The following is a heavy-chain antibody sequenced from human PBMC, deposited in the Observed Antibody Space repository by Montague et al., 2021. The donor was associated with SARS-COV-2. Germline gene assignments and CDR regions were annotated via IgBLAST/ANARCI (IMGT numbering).Heavy chain of an antibody. CDR2: IHTSGST. V-gene: IGHV4-4*07. J-gene: IGHJ6*02. Sequence: SETLSLTCTVSGGSISSYYWSRIRQSAGKGLEWIGRIHTSGSTDYNPSLNSRVTMSVDTSKNQFSLKLSSVTAADTAVYYCASGKYYDFWSGYYSHDYVSGRDVWGQGTTVTVSS. CDR1: GGSISSYY. CDR3: ASGKYYDFWSGYYSHDYVSGRDV. D-gene: IGHD3-3*01.